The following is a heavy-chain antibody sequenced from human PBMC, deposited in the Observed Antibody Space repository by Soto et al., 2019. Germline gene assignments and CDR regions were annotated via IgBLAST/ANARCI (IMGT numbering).Heavy chain of an antibody. V-gene: IGHV1-69*02. Sequence: QVQLVQSGAEVKKPGSSVKVSCKASGGTFSSYTISWVRQAPGQGLEWMGRIIPIRGIANYAQKFQGRVTITADKSTSTAYMELSSLRSEDTAVYYCEMTPYYDSSYYFDYWGQGTLVTVSS. CDR1: GGTFSSYT. J-gene: IGHJ4*02. D-gene: IGHD3-22*01. CDR3: EMTPYYDSSYYFDY. CDR2: IIPIRGIA.